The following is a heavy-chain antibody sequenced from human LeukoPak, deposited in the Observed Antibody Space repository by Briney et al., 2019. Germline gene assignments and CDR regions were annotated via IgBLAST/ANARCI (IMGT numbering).Heavy chain of an antibody. D-gene: IGHD5-18*01. J-gene: IGHJ4*02. Sequence: PSETLSLTCTVSGASISPYYWVWVRQAAVKGLEWIGRVSPSGTTNYNPSLKSRVTMSVDTSKNQFSLKVISVTAADTAVYYCTKGDTYNDYWGPGTLVTVSS. V-gene: IGHV4-4*07. CDR1: GASISPYY. CDR2: VSPSGTT. CDR3: TKGDTYNDY.